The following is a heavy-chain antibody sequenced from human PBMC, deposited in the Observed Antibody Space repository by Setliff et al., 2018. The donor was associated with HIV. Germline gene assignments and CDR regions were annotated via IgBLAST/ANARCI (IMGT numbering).Heavy chain of an antibody. CDR2: INHGGDT. D-gene: IGHD3-3*01. Sequence: SETLSLTCAVYGQSISGYYWSWIRQTPGKGLEWIGEINHGGDTNYNPSLKSRVTISVGSSYNHFSLKLSSVTAADTGVYYCARESDCSSARCQAALEWLEWNYYYGMDVWGQGTLVTVSS. V-gene: IGHV4-34*01. CDR1: GQSISGYY. J-gene: IGHJ6*02. CDR3: ARESDCSSARCQAALEWLEWNYYYGMDV.